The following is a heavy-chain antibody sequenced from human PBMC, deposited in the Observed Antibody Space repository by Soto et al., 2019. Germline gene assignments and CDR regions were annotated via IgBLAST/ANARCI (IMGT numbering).Heavy chain of an antibody. V-gene: IGHV5-51*01. CDR1: GYIFHNYW. J-gene: IGHJ4*02. Sequence: PGESLKISCQLYGYIFHNYWIGWVRQMPGKGLEWLGTIYPGDHHIRYNQSFQGQVTISADKSPITTYLHWSSLKASDTAMYYCATQRYFVYWDQGTLVTVSS. CDR3: ATQRYFVY. CDR2: IYPGDHHI.